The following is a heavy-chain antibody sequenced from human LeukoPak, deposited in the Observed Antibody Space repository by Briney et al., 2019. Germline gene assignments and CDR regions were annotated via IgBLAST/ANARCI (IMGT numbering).Heavy chain of an antibody. J-gene: IGHJ4*02. D-gene: IGHD1-14*01. V-gene: IGHV1-18*01. Sequence: GTSVNVSCNASDSTFTKFGVIWERETPGQRLEWGVEINVHKVKTAYARNFHDRVTMTPDTPSATAYMELRSLSFDDTAVYFCVRFANECQPLKADDNWGQGTLVTVSS. CDR2: INVHKVKT. CDR1: DSTFTKFG. CDR3: VRFANECQPLKADDN.